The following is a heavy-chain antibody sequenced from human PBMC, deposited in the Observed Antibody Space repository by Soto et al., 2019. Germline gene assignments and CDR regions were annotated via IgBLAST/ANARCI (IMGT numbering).Heavy chain of an antibody. CDR1: GGSINSGDYY. CDR3: ARDRYYGSGTYYNFYSGMDV. CDR2: IFHSGST. J-gene: IGHJ6*02. D-gene: IGHD3-10*01. V-gene: IGHV4-30-4*01. Sequence: SETLSLTCPVSGGSINSGDYYWTWVRQPPGKGLEWIGNIFHSGSTYYTPSLQSRVTISLDTSKNHFSLKLSSVTPADTAVYYCARDRYYGSGTYYNFYSGMDVWGQGTTVTVSS.